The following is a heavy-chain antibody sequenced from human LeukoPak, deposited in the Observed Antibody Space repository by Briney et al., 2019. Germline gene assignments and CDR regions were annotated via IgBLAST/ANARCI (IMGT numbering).Heavy chain of an antibody. CDR1: GGSISSYY. Sequence: SETLSLTCTVPGGSISSYYWSWIRQPPGKGLEWIGYIYYSGSTNYNPSLKSRVTILVDTSKNQFSLKLSSVTAADTAVYYCARGTTVTIYGMDVWGQGTTLTVSS. V-gene: IGHV4-59*01. J-gene: IGHJ6*02. CDR2: IYYSGST. D-gene: IGHD4-11*01. CDR3: ARGTTVTIYGMDV.